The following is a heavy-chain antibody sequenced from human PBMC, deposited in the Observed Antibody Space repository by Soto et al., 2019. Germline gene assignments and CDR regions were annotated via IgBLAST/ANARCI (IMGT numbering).Heavy chain of an antibody. Sequence: QVQLVESGGGLVKTGGSLRLSCAASGFTFSDYYMCWIRQAAGKGLEWVSYISSSGSTIYYAESVKGRFTISRDNAKNSLYLQMNSLRAEDTAVYYCARVGEDGDFFLFWYFDLWGRGTLVTVSS. V-gene: IGHV3-11*01. D-gene: IGHD4-17*01. J-gene: IGHJ2*01. CDR1: GFTFSDYY. CDR3: ARVGEDGDFFLFWYFDL. CDR2: ISSSGSTI.